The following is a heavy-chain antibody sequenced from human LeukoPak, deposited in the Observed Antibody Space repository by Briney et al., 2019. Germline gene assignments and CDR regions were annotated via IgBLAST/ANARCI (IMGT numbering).Heavy chain of an antibody. CDR2: IYPDDSES. Sequence: GESLNISCEASGYSFTNYWIGWVRQMPGRGLEWMGIIYPDDSESKYSPSFQCQVTISADTSSSAPYLQWSSLKASDTAMYYSARSRDSSGYYYLIWGQGTLVTVSS. J-gene: IGHJ4*02. CDR3: ARSRDSSGYYYLI. CDR1: GYSFTNYW. V-gene: IGHV5-51*01. D-gene: IGHD3-22*01.